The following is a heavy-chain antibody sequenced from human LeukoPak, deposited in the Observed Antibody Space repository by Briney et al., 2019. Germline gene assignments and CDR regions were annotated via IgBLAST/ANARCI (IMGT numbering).Heavy chain of an antibody. CDR2: INPKSGDT. CDR3: ARDRGPQWWGSFDY. D-gene: IGHD3-16*01. Sequence: AAVKVSCMASGYTFTDYYIHLVRQVPGQGLEWMGWINPKSGDTNFVQKFQGWVTMTRDTSIGTAYLELSRLTSDDTAVYYCARDRGPQWWGSFDYWGQGTLVTVSS. CDR1: GYTFTDYY. J-gene: IGHJ4*02. V-gene: IGHV1-2*04.